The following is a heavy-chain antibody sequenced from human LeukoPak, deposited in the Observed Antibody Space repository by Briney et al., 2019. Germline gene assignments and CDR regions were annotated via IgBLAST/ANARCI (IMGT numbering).Heavy chain of an antibody. CDR3: ARALSYCSSTSCSLYYYYYYMDA. Sequence: GGSLRLSCAASGFTFSDYYMSWLRQAPGKGLEWVSYISSSGSSIYYADSVKGRFTISRDNAKNSLFLQMNSLRAEDTAVYYCARALSYCSSTSCSLYYYYYYMDAWGKGTTVTVSS. CDR1: GFTFSDYY. J-gene: IGHJ6*03. D-gene: IGHD2-2*01. V-gene: IGHV3-11*04. CDR2: ISSSGSSI.